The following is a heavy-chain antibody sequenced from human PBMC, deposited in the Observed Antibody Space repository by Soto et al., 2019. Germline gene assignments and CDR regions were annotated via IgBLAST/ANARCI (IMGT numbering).Heavy chain of an antibody. J-gene: IGHJ3*02. Sequence: SRTLSVTCAISADSVSSNIGAWNWIRQSPSTGLEWLGRTYYRSKCYNDYAVSVKSRITINPDTSKNQFPLQLNYVTPEDTAVYYCARGGLRFLGILAFDIWGQGTIVTVSS. D-gene: IGHD3-3*01. CDR2: TYYRSKCYN. CDR3: ARGGLRFLGILAFDI. V-gene: IGHV6-1*01. CDR1: ADSVSSNIGA.